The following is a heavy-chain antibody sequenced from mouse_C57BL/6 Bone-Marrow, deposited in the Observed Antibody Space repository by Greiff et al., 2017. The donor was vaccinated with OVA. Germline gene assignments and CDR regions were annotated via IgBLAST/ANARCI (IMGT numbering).Heavy chain of an antibody. J-gene: IGHJ4*01. Sequence: QVQLKQSGPGLVQPSQSLSITCTVSGFSLTSYGVHWVRQSPGKGLEWLGVIWRGGSTDYNAAFMSRLSITKDNSKSQVFFKMNSLQADDTAIYYCAKNAAQATDYYAMDYWGQGTSVTVSS. D-gene: IGHD3-2*02. CDR2: IWRGGST. CDR1: GFSLTSYG. CDR3: AKNAAQATDYYAMDY. V-gene: IGHV2-5*01.